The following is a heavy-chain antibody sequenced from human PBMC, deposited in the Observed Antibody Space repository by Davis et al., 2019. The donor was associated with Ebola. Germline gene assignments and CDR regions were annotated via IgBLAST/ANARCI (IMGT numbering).Heavy chain of an antibody. CDR3: AREDSYSGSFDPPYYFDY. CDR2: ISAYNGNT. V-gene: IGHV1-18*01. CDR1: GYTFTSYG. D-gene: IGHD1-26*01. Sequence: ASVKVSCKASGYTFTSYGISWVRQAPGHGLEWMGWISAYNGNTNYAQKLQGRVTMTTDTSTSTASMELRSLRSDDTAVYYCAREDSYSGSFDPPYYFDYWGQGTLVTVSS. J-gene: IGHJ4*02.